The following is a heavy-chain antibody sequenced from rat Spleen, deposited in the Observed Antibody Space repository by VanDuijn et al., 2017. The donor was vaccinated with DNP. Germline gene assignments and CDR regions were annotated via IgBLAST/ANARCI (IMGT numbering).Heavy chain of an antibody. Sequence: EVQLQESGPGLVKLSQSLSLTCSVTGYSITSNHKWTWIRKFPGNDLEWMGYIANAGSTNYNPSLKSRFSITRDTSKNQFFLQVNSVRNEDTATYYCAIQLGVFDYWGQGVMVIISS. J-gene: IGHJ2*01. CDR1: GYSITSNHK. CDR3: AIQLGVFDY. CDR2: IANAGST. D-gene: IGHD5-1*01. V-gene: IGHV3-3*01.